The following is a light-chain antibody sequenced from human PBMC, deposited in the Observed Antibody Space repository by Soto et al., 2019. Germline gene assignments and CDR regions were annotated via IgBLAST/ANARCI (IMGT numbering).Light chain of an antibody. Sequence: EIVLTQSPGTLSLSPRERATLSCRASQSVSSSYLAWYQQKPGQAPRLLIYGASSRATGIPDRFSGCGSGTDFTLTISRLEPEDFAVYYCPQYGSSFGQGTRLEI. CDR3: PQYGSS. CDR2: GAS. CDR1: QSVSSSY. V-gene: IGKV3-20*01. J-gene: IGKJ5*01.